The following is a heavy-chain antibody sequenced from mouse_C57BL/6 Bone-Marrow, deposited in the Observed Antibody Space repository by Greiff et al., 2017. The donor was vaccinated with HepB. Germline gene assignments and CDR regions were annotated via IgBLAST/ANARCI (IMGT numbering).Heavy chain of an antibody. CDR1: GFTFSDYG. CDR3: ARGVYYGSSPFDY. CDR2: ISTGSSTI. V-gene: IGHV5-17*01. Sequence: EVHLVESGGGLVKPGGSLKLSCAASGFTFSDYGMHWVRQAPEKGLEWVAYISTGSSTIHYADTVKGRCTISRDNAKNTLFLQMTSLRSEDTAVYYCARGVYYGSSPFDYWGQGTTLTVSS. J-gene: IGHJ2*01. D-gene: IGHD1-1*01.